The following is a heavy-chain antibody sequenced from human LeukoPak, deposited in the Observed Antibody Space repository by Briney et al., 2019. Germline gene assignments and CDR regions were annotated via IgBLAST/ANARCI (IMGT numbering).Heavy chain of an antibody. J-gene: IGHJ3*02. D-gene: IGHD3-22*01. CDR3: ARPSRTGSGWDAFDI. CDR2: ISYSGST. CDR1: GGSISSYY. Sequence: SETLSLTCTVSGGSISSYYWSWIRQPPGKELEWIWHISYSGSTNSNTSLKSRVTISVDTSKNQFSLNLSSVTAADTAVYYCARPSRTGSGWDAFDIWGQGTTVTVSS. V-gene: IGHV4-59*08.